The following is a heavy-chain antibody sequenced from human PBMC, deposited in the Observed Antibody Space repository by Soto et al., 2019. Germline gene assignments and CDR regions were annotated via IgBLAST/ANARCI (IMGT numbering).Heavy chain of an antibody. CDR3: ARDGITIFGVVIMYFDY. V-gene: IGHV1-3*01. CDR2: INAGNGNT. J-gene: IGHJ4*02. Sequence: ASVKVSCKASGYTFTSYAMHWVRQAPGQRLEWMGWINAGNGNTKYSQKFQGRVTITRDTSASTAYMELSSLRSEDTAVYYCARDGITIFGVVIMYFDYWGQGTLVTVSS. CDR1: GYTFTSYA. D-gene: IGHD3-3*01.